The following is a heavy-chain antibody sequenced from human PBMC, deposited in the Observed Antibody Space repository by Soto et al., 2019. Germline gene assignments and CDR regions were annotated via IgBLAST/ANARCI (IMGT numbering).Heavy chain of an antibody. D-gene: IGHD6-13*01. J-gene: IGHJ5*02. Sequence: QVQLQESGPGLVKPSETLSLTCTVSGGSISSYYWSWIRQPAGKGLGWIGRIYTSGSTNYNPSLKSRFTMSVDTSKNQFSLKLSSVTAADTAVYYCARDFMEGWGAAAGTEGFDPWGQGTLVTVSS. CDR1: GGSISSYY. CDR2: IYTSGST. CDR3: ARDFMEGWGAAAGTEGFDP. V-gene: IGHV4-4*07.